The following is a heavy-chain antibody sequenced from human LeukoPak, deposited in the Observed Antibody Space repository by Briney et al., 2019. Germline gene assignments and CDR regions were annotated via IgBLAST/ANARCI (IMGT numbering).Heavy chain of an antibody. D-gene: IGHD2-2*01. CDR3: ARAPTVLVGYCSSSSCQADY. J-gene: IGHJ4*02. V-gene: IGHV3-48*04. CDR1: GFTFSSYS. Sequence: GGSLRLSCAASGFTFSSYSMNWVRQAPGKGLEWVSYISSSSSTIYYADSVKGRFTISRDNAENSLYLQMNSLRVEDTAVYYCARAPTVLVGYCSSSSCQADYWGQGTLVTVSS. CDR2: ISSSSSTI.